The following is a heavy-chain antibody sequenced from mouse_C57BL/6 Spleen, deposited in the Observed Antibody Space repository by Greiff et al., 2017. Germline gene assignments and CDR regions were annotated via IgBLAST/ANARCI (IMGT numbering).Heavy chain of an antibody. D-gene: IGHD4-1*01. CDR2: INPNNGGT. CDR1: GYTFTDYY. CDR3: ARSGPLTAMDY. V-gene: IGHV1-26*01. J-gene: IGHJ4*01. Sequence: EVQLQQSGPELVKPGASVKISCKASGYTFTDYYMNWVKQSHGKSLEWIGDINPNNGGTSYNQKFKGKATLTVDKSSSTAYMELRSLTSEDSAVYYCARSGPLTAMDYWGQGTSVTVSS.